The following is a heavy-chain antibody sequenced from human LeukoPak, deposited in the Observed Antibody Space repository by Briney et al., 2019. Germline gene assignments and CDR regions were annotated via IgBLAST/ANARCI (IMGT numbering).Heavy chain of an antibody. CDR1: GFTFSSYW. Sequence: GGSLRLSCAASGFTFSSYWMSWVRQAPGKGLEWVANIKQDGSEKYYVDSVKGRFTISRDNAKNSLYLQMNSLRAEDTAVYYCARDSWAMVRWGVSSYIDYWGQGTLVTVSS. CDR2: IKQDGSEK. V-gene: IGHV3-7*01. D-gene: IGHD3-10*01. CDR3: ARDSWAMVRWGVSSYIDY. J-gene: IGHJ4*02.